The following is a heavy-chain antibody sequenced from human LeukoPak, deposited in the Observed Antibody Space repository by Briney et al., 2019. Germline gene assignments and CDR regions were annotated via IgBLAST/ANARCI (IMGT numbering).Heavy chain of an antibody. CDR3: ARVGYYDSSGYPIDY. V-gene: IGHV4-30-4*08. Sequence: SQTLSLTCTVSGGSFSSVDYYWSWIRQPPGKGLVWIGYIYYSGSTYYNPSLKSRVTISVDTSKNQFSLKLSSVTAADTAVYYCARVGYYDSSGYPIDYWGQGTLVTVSS. CDR2: IYYSGST. CDR1: GGSFSSVDYY. D-gene: IGHD3-22*01. J-gene: IGHJ4*02.